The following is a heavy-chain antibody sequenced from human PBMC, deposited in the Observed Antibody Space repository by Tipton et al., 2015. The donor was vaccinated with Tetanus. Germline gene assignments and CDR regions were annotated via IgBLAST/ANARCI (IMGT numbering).Heavy chain of an antibody. Sequence: LRLSCTVSGGSISNYYWSWIRQPPGKGLEWIGYTYYSGSTNYNPSLKSRVTISVDTSKNQFSLKLNSVTAADTAVYYCARDSMSSSGYDKEKTYYYYGMDVWGQGTTVTVSS. D-gene: IGHD5-12*01. CDR1: GGSISNYY. CDR2: TYYSGST. V-gene: IGHV4-59*01. J-gene: IGHJ6*02. CDR3: ARDSMSSSGYDKEKTYYYYGMDV.